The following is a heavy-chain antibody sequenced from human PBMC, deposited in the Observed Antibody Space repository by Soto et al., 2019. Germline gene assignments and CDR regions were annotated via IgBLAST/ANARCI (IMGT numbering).Heavy chain of an antibody. V-gene: IGHV3-30-3*01. D-gene: IGHD6-13*01. CDR3: ARGYTAAPRTSHFDY. J-gene: IGHJ4*02. CDR1: GFTFSSYA. Sequence: QVQLVESGGGVDQPGRSLRLSCAASGFTFSSYAMHWVRQAPGKGLEWVAVISYDGTNEFYADSVKGRFTISRDNSKNTLYLQMNSLRAEDTAVYYCARGYTAAPRTSHFDYWGQGTLVTVSS. CDR2: ISYDGTNE.